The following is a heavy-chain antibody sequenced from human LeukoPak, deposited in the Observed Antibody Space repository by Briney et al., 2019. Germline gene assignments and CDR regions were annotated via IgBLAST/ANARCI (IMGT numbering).Heavy chain of an antibody. D-gene: IGHD3-3*01. Sequence: ASGKVSCKASGGTFSSYAISWMRQAPGQGLEWMGGIIPIFGTANYAQKFQGRVTITADGSTSTAYMELSSLRSEDTAVYYCARGLLEWLCDVWGKGTTVTVSS. CDR2: IIPIFGTA. CDR1: GGTFSSYA. CDR3: ARGLLEWLCDV. V-gene: IGHV1-69*13. J-gene: IGHJ6*04.